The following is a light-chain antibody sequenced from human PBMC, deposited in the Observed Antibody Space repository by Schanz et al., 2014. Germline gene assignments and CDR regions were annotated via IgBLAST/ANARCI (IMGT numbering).Light chain of an antibody. V-gene: IGLV2-14*02. J-gene: IGLJ2*01. CDR2: EDS. Sequence: QSALPQPASVSGSPGQSITISCTGTSSDVGSFNLVSWYQQHPGKAPKVLIYEDSKRPSGVSSRFSGSKSGNTASLTISGLQAEDEGDYYCCSYTSSNTLEFGGGTKLTVL. CDR1: SSDVGSFNL. CDR3: CSYTSSNTLE.